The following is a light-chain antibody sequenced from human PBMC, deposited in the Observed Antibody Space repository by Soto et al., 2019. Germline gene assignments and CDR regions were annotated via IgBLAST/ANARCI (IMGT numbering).Light chain of an antibody. J-gene: IGKJ5*01. CDR3: QQYGSTPSIT. CDR1: QSVTSNY. Sequence: EIVLTQSPGTLSLSPGERATLSCRASQSVTSNYLAWYQLKPGQAPRLLIYAASNTATGIPGRFSGSGSGTDFTLSTTRLEPEDFAVYCCQQYGSTPSITFGQGTRLEMK. CDR2: AAS. V-gene: IGKV3-20*01.